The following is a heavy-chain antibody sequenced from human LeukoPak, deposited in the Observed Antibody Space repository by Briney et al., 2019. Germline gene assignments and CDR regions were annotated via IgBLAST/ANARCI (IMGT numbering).Heavy chain of an antibody. CDR3: TFSAGNYYYYYMDV. Sequence: GGPLRLSCTASGFTFGDYAMSWVRQATGKGLEWVGFIRSKAYGGTTEYAASVKGRFTISRDDSKSIAYLQMNSLKTEDTAVYYCTFSAGNYYYYYMDVWGKGTTVTVSS. J-gene: IGHJ6*03. CDR1: GFTFGDYA. CDR2: IRSKAYGGTT. V-gene: IGHV3-49*04. D-gene: IGHD6-19*01.